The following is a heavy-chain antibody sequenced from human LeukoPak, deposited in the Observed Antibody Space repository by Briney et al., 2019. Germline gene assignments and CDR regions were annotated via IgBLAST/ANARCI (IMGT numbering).Heavy chain of an antibody. CDR1: GGTFSSYA. J-gene: IGHJ4*02. CDR3: ARAGDSSGYISDY. CDR2: IIPIFGTA. D-gene: IGHD3-22*01. Sequence: SVKVSCKASGGTFSSYAISWVRQAPGQGLEWMGGIIPIFGTANYAQKFQGRVTITADKSTSTAYMELSSLRSEDTAVYYCARAGDSSGYISDYWGQGTLVTVSS. V-gene: IGHV1-69*06.